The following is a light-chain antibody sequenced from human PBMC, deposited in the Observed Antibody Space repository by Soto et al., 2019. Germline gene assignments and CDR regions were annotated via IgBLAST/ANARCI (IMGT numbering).Light chain of an antibody. J-gene: IGLJ2*01. CDR2: FNT. CDR3: AAWDDSLTGLL. CDR1: GSNLGSNV. V-gene: IGLV1-44*01. Sequence: QSVLTQPPSASGTPGQRVTFSCSGSGSNLGSNVVNWYQQLPGTAPKLLIYFNTQRPSGVPDRFSGSKSGTSASLAISGLQSEDEADYYCAAWDDSLTGLLIGGGTKLTVL.